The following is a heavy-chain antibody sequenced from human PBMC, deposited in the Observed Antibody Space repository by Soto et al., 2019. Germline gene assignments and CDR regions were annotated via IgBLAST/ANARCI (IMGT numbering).Heavy chain of an antibody. V-gene: IGHV1-3*01. CDR2: INPGNGYT. CDR3: ARDPFRFHYDSSGQAPEYNCFDP. J-gene: IGHJ5*02. CDR1: GYTFTSYG. Sequence: QVQLVQSGAEVKKPGASVKVSCKASGYTFTSYGMHWVRQAPGQRLEWMGWINPGNGYTKYSQKFQGRVTITRDTFASTAYMDLSSLRSEDTAVYYCARDPFRFHYDSSGQAPEYNCFDPWGQGTLVTVSS. D-gene: IGHD3-22*01.